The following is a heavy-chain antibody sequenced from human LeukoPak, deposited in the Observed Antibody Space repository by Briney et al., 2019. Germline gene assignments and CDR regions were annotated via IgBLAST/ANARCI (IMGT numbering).Heavy chain of an antibody. CDR3: ARGLSGSYSSFDY. Sequence: GGSLRLSCAASGFTFSSYSMNWVRQAPGKGLEWVSSISSSSYIYYADSVKGRFTISRDNAKNSLYLQMNSLRAEDTAVYYCARGLSGSYSSFDYWGQGTLVTVSS. V-gene: IGHV3-21*01. CDR1: GFTFSSYS. CDR2: ISSSSYI. J-gene: IGHJ4*02. D-gene: IGHD1-26*01.